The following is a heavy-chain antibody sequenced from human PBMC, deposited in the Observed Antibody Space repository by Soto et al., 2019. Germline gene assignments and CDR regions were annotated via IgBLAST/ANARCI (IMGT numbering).Heavy chain of an antibody. V-gene: IGHV3-7*03. CDR3: ARGDSTYYYDSSGYYSFDY. D-gene: IGHD3-22*01. CDR2: IKQDGSEK. Sequence: GRPLRLSGAASAFTFSSYWMSWVRQAPGKRLEWVANIKQDGSEKYYVHSVRGRFTISRDNAKNSLYLQMNSLRAEDTAVYYCARGDSTYYYDSSGYYSFDYWGQGTLVTVSS. CDR1: AFTFSSYW. J-gene: IGHJ4*02.